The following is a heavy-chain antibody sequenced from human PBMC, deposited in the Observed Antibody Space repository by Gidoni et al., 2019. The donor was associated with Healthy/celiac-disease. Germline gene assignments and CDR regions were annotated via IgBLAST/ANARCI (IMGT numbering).Heavy chain of an antibody. CDR1: GYSFTSYW. CDR2: IDPGDPDT. J-gene: IGHJ4*02. D-gene: IGHD5-12*01. Sequence: EVQLVQSGAEVKKPGESLKICCKGLGYSFTSYWIGWGRQMPGEGLEWMGIIDPGDPDTSYSPSFQGQVTISAVRTVSTAYLQWGSLKASDTAMYYCARCGYGDYGGYWGQGTLVTVSS. CDR3: ARCGYGDYGGY. V-gene: IGHV5-51*01.